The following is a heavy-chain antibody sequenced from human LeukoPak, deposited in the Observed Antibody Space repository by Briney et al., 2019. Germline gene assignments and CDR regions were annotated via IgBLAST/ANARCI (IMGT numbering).Heavy chain of an antibody. D-gene: IGHD3-3*01. J-gene: IGHJ4*02. Sequence: SETLSLTCAVYGGSFSGYYWSWIRQPPGKGLEWIGEINQSGSTNYNPSLKSRVTISVDTSKNQFSLKLSSVTAADTAVYYCARGRLYDFWSGYYLDYWGQGTLVTVSS. CDR1: GGSFSGYY. V-gene: IGHV4-34*01. CDR2: INQSGST. CDR3: ARGRLYDFWSGYYLDY.